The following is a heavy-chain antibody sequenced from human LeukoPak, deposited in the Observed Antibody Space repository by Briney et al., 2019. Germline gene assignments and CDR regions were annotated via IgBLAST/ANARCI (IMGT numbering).Heavy chain of an antibody. J-gene: IGHJ4*02. Sequence: PGGSLRLSCAVSGFHFSDYSMNWVRQAPGKGLEWVAVISYDGSNKYYADSVKGRFTISRDNSKNTLYLQMNSLRAEDTAVYYCARALEYSSPGDYWGQGTLVTVSS. V-gene: IGHV3-30*05. CDR2: ISYDGSNK. CDR3: ARALEYSSPGDY. CDR1: GFHFSDYS. D-gene: IGHD6-6*01.